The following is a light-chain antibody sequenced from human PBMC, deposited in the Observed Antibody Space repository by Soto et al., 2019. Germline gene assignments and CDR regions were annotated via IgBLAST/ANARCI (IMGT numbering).Light chain of an antibody. V-gene: IGKV1-9*01. Sequence: ILLTQSPSSLSASVGDRVTITCRASQGIDTSLAWYQQKPGKAPKLLIYAASNFQSGVPSRFSGSGSGTHFTLTISSLQPEDFATYYCQQLHGYANTFGQGTRREI. J-gene: IGKJ5*01. CDR2: AAS. CDR1: QGIDTS. CDR3: QQLHGYANT.